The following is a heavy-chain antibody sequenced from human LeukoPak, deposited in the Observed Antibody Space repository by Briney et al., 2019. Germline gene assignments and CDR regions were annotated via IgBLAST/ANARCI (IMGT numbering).Heavy chain of an antibody. CDR3: ARDSSGTPDY. J-gene: IGHJ4*02. V-gene: IGHV3-21*01. CDR2: ISSSSSYI. Sequence: PGGSLRLSCAASGFTFSSYSMNWVRQAPGKGLKWVSSISSSSSYIYYADSVKGRFTISRDNAKNSLYLQMNSLRAEDTAVYYCARDSSGTPDYWGQGTLVTVSS. D-gene: IGHD3-3*01. CDR1: GFTFSSYS.